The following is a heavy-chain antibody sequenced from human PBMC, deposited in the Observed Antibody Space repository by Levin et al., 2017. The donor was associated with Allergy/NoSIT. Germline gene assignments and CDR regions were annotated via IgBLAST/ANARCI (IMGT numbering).Heavy chain of an antibody. CDR1: GFTVSDNY. Sequence: GGSLRLSCAASGFTVSDNYMNWVRQAPGKGLEWVAIVYAGGSIYYADSVKGRFTISRDNSQNTLHLQMNSLRAEDTAMYYCTRDENWGLAYWGQGTLVTVSS. V-gene: IGHV3-53*01. CDR3: TRDENWGLAY. CDR2: VYAGGSI. D-gene: IGHD7-27*01. J-gene: IGHJ4*02.